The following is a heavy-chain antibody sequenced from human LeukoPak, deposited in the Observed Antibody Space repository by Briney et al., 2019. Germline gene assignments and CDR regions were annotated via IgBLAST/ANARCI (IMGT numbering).Heavy chain of an antibody. CDR1: GFTLSIYG. CDR3: ARSYCSSTSCYADY. CDR2: IWYDGSNK. D-gene: IGHD2-2*01. Sequence: PGGSLRLSCAASGFTLSIYGMHRVRQVPGKGLEWVAVIWYDGSNKYYADSVKGRFTISRDNSKNTLYLQMNSLRAEDTAVYYCARSYCSSTSCYADYWGQGTLVTVSS. V-gene: IGHV3-33*01. J-gene: IGHJ4*02.